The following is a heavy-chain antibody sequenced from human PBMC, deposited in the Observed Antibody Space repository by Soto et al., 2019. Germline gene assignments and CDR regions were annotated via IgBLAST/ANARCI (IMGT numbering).Heavy chain of an antibody. CDR1: GGSISSGDYY. V-gene: IGHV4-61*08. CDR2: IYYSGST. D-gene: IGHD3-3*01. J-gene: IGHJ6*02. Sequence: SETLSLTCTVSGGSISSGDYYWSWIRQPPGKGLEWIGYIYYSGSTNYNPSLKSRVTISVDTSKNQFSLKLSSVTAADTAVYYCARVNVLRFLEWPRGMDVWGQGTTVTVSS. CDR3: ARVNVLRFLEWPRGMDV.